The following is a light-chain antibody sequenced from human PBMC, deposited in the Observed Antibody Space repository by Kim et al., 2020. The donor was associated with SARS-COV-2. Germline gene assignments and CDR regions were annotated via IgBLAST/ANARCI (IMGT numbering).Light chain of an antibody. CDR3: QSYDSSNVV. CDR2: EDN. CDR1: SDNIASSY. Sequence: GKTVTISCTRSSDNIASSYVQWYQQRPGSSPTTVIYEDNHRPSGVPDRFSGSIDSSSNSASLTISGLKTEDEADYYCQSYDSSNVVFGGGTQLTVL. V-gene: IGLV6-57*01. J-gene: IGLJ2*01.